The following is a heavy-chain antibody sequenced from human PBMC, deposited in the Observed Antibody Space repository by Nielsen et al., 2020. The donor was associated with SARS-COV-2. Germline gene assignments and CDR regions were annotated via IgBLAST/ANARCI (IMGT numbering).Heavy chain of an antibody. CDR2: MNPNSGGT. J-gene: IGHJ3*02. CDR1: GYTFTAYY. CDR3: ARNELPVDAFDI. V-gene: IGHV1-2*06. D-gene: IGHD2-15*01. Sequence: ASVKVSCKASGYTFTAYYIHWVRQAPGQGLEWVGRMNPNSGGTNYAQKFQGRVTMTRDTSINSAYMELSRLRSDDTAVYYCARNELPVDAFDIWGQGTMVTVSS.